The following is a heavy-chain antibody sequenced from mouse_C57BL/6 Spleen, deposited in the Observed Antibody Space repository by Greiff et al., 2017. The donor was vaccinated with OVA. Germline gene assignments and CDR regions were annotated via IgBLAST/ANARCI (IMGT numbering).Heavy chain of an antibody. V-gene: IGHV3-6*01. CDR1: GYSITSGYY. J-gene: IGHJ1*03. CDR2: ISYDGSN. CDR3: ARDLGGEFYDYGWYFDV. Sequence: EVKLEESGPGLVKPSQSLSLTCSVTGYSITSGYYWNWIRQFPGNKLEWMGYISYDGSNNYNPSLKNRISITRDTSKNQFFLKLNSVTTEDTATYYCARDLGGEFYDYGWYFDVWGTGTTVTVSS. D-gene: IGHD2-4*01.